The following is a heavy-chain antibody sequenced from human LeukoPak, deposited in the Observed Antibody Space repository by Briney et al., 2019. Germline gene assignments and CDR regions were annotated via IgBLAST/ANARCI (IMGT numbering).Heavy chain of an antibody. CDR2: IYPGDSDT. V-gene: IGHV5-51*01. D-gene: IGHD3-9*01. CDR1: GYSFTSYW. J-gene: IGHJ4*02. CDR3: VRLTDILTGSYYFDY. Sequence: GESLKISCKGSGYSFTSYWIGWVRQMPGKGLEWMGTIYPGDSDTRYSPSFQGQVTISADKSISTAYLQWSSLKASDTAMYYCVRLTDILTGSYYFDYWGQGTLVTVSS.